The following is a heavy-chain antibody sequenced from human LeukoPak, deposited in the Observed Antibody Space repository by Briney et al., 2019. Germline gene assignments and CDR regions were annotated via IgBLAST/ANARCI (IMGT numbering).Heavy chain of an antibody. J-gene: IGHJ1*01. CDR1: GFTFSSYG. CDR2: IWYDGSNK. CDR3: AKAPHGFGAYCGGDCYWYFQH. Sequence: GRSLRLSCAASGFTFSSYGMHWVRQAPGKGLEWVAVIWYDGSNKYYADSVKGRFTISRDNSKNTLYLQMNSVRAEDTAVYYCAKAPHGFGAYCGGDCYWYFQHWGQGTLVTVSS. V-gene: IGHV3-33*06. D-gene: IGHD2-21*02.